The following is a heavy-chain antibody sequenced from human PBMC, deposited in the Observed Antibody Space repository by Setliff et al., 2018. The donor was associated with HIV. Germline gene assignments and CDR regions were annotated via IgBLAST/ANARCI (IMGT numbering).Heavy chain of an antibody. J-gene: IGHJ6*03. CDR2: FDPEDGET. D-gene: IGHD2-21*02. CDR1: GYTLTELS. V-gene: IGHV1-24*01. CDR3: ATAANCGGDCRYYMDV. Sequence: ASVISCKVSGYTLTELSMHWVRQAPGKGLEWMGGFDPEDGETIYAQKFQGRVTMTEDTSTDTAYMELSSLRSEDTAVYYCATAANCGGDCRYYMDVWGKGTTVTVSS.